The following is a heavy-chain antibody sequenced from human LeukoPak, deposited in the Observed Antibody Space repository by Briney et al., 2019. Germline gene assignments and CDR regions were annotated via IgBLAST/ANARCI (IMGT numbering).Heavy chain of an antibody. Sequence: GESLKISCKGSGYSFTSYWIGWVRQMPGKGLEWMGIIYPGDSDTRYSPSFQGQVTISADRSISTAYLQWSSLKASDTAMYYCARSGDYEAEAFDYWGQGTLVTVSS. D-gene: IGHD4-17*01. J-gene: IGHJ4*02. CDR3: ARSGDYEAEAFDY. V-gene: IGHV5-51*01. CDR2: IYPGDSDT. CDR1: GYSFTSYW.